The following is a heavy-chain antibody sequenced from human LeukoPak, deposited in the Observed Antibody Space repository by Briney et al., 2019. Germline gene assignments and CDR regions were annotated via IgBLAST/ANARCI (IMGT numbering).Heavy chain of an antibody. V-gene: IGHV4-31*03. D-gene: IGHD1-14*01. Sequence: PSETLSLTCTVSGGSISSGGYYWSWIRQHPGKGLEWIGYIYYSGSTYYNPSLKSRVTISVDTSKNQFSLKLSSVTAADTAVYYCAREDRVHAFDIWGQGTMVTVSS. J-gene: IGHJ3*02. CDR1: GGSISSGGYY. CDR3: AREDRVHAFDI. CDR2: IYYSGST.